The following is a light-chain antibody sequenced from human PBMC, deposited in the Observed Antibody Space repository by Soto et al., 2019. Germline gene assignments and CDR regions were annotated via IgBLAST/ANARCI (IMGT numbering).Light chain of an antibody. J-gene: IGLJ1*01. CDR2: EVS. Sequence: QSVLTQPASVSGSPGQSITISCTGTSSDAGSYNLVSWYQQHPGKAPKLMIYEVSKRPSGVSNRFSGSKSGNTASLTISGLQAEDEADYYCCSYAGSSTFEVFGTGTKVTVL. V-gene: IGLV2-23*02. CDR1: SSDAGSYNL. CDR3: CSYAGSSTFEV.